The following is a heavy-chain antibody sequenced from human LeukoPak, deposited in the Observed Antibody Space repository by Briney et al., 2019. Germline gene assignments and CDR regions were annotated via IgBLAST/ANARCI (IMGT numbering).Heavy chain of an antibody. CDR3: ARWLGNGFDI. CDR2: IHHGGNT. CDR1: GYPVSSNSY. J-gene: IGHJ3*02. V-gene: IGHV4-38-2*01. D-gene: IGHD6-19*01. Sequence: SETLSLTCVVSGYPVSSNSYWACIRQSPAKALEWIGSIHHGGNTYYNPSLMSRVSMSLDTSKNQCSLNLNSVTAADTAVFYCARWLGNGFDIWGQGTMVTVSS.